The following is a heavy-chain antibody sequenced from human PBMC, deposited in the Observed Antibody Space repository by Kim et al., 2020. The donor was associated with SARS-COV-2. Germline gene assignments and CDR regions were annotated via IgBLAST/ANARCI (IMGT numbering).Heavy chain of an antibody. Sequence: ASVKVSCKASGYTFTSYYMHWVRQAPGQGLEWMGIINPSGGSTSYAQKFQGRVTMTRDTSTSTVYMELSSLRSEDTAVYYCASHGEAGPENYLFDYWGQGTLVTVSS. CDR3: ASHGEAGPENYLFDY. CDR2: INPSGGST. D-gene: IGHD6-19*01. V-gene: IGHV1-46*01. J-gene: IGHJ4*02. CDR1: GYTFTSYY.